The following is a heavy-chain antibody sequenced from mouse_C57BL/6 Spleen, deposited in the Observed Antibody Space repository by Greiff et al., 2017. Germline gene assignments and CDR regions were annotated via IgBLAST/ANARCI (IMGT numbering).Heavy chain of an antibody. D-gene: IGHD1-1*01. J-gene: IGHJ4*01. CDR3: ARYYYGTDYAMDY. V-gene: IGHV7-3*01. CDR1: GFTFTDYY. Sequence: DVKLVESGGGLVQPGGSLSLSCAASGFTFTDYYMSWVRQPPGKALEWLGFIRNKANGYTTEYSASVKGRFTISRDNSQSILYLQMNALRAEDSATYYCARYYYGTDYAMDYWGQGTSVTVSS. CDR2: IRNKANGYTT.